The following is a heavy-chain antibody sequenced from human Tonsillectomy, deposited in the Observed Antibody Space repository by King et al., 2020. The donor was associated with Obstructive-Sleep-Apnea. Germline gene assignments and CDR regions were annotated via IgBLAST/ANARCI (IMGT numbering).Heavy chain of an antibody. CDR2: IYHSGST. D-gene: IGHD3-22*01. V-gene: IGHV4-4*02. J-gene: IGHJ4*02. Sequence: QLQESGPGLVKPSGTLSLTCAVSGGSISSSNWWSWVSQPPGKGLGWIGEIYHSGSTNYNPSLKSRVTISVDKSKNPFSLKLSSVTAADTAGYYCARAHKYYYDSSGYYVIDYWGQGTLVTVSS. CDR1: GGSISSSNW. CDR3: ARAHKYYYDSSGYYVIDY.